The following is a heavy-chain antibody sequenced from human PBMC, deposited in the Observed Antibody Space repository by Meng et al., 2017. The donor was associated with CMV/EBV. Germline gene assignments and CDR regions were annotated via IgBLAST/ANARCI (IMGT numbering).Heavy chain of an antibody. CDR2: IKQDGSEK. CDR1: GGSISSSSYY. J-gene: IGHJ6*02. Sequence: ETLSLTCTVSGGSISSSSYYWGWIRQAPGKGLEWVANIKQDGSEKYYVDSVKGRFTISRDNAKNSLYLQMNSLRAEDTAVYYCARDCSSTSCWGIWYYGMDVWGQGTTVTVSS. CDR3: ARDCSSTSCWGIWYYGMDV. V-gene: IGHV3-7*01. D-gene: IGHD2-2*01.